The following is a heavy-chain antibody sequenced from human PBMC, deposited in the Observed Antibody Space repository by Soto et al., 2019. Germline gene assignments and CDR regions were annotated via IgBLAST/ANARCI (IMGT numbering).Heavy chain of an antibody. V-gene: IGHV3-30*18. CDR2: ISYDGSEK. CDR1: GFTFSSYG. J-gene: IGHJ4*02. CDR3: AKGRLSSTNFDY. D-gene: IGHD2-2*01. Sequence: GGSLRLSCAASGFTFSSYGMHWVRQAPGKGLEWVAVISYDGSEKAYADSVKGRFTITRDNSKNTLYLQMNSLRADDTAAYYCAKGRLSSTNFDYWGQGTLVTVSS.